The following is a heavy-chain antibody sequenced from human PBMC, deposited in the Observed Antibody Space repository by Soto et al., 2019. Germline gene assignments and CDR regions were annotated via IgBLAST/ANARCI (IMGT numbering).Heavy chain of an antibody. Sequence: EMQLVESGGGLVKLGGSLRLSCAASGFTFSSYSMNWVRQAPGKGLEWVSSISSSSSYIYYADSVKGRFTISRDNAKNSLYLQMNSLRAEDTAVYYCARDGPMTTVTTVDYWGQGTLVTVSS. CDR1: GFTFSSYS. J-gene: IGHJ4*02. CDR3: ARDGPMTTVTTVDY. CDR2: ISSSSSYI. V-gene: IGHV3-21*01. D-gene: IGHD4-17*01.